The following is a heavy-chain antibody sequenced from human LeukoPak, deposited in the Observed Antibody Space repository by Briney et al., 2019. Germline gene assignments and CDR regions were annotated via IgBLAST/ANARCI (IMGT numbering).Heavy chain of an antibody. CDR3: ARDPRLKYWIAFDS. Sequence: GPVKDSCKASGYTFTSYGICWLRQSPGQGLEWMGLISAYNGNTNHAQKLHGKVTMTKDTSTSTANIELRSLRSDDTAVYYCARDPRLKYWIAFDSWGEGTIASVSS. J-gene: IGHJ3*02. CDR2: ISAYNGNT. CDR1: GYTFTSYG. D-gene: IGHD2/OR15-2a*01. V-gene: IGHV1-18*01.